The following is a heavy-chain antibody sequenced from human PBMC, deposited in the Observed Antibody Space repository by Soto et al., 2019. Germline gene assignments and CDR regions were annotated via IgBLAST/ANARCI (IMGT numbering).Heavy chain of an antibody. CDR3: ARGGGVGATRHHYYFDY. Sequence: TSETLSLTCAVYGGSFSGYYWSWIRQPPGKGLEWIGEINHSGSTNYNPSLKSRVTISVDTSKNQFSLKLSSMTAADTAVYCCARGGGVGATRHHYYFDYWGQGTLVSVSS. CDR2: INHSGST. V-gene: IGHV4-34*01. CDR1: GGSFSGYY. J-gene: IGHJ4*02. D-gene: IGHD1-26*01.